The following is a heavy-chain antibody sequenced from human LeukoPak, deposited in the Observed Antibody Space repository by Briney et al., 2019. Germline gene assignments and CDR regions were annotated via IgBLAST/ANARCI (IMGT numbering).Heavy chain of an antibody. D-gene: IGHD5-12*01. Sequence: PGGSLRLSCAASGVTFSSYAMNWVRQAPGKGLEWVSYISSSSSTIYYADSVKGRFTISRDNAKNSLYLQMNGLRDEDTAVYYCARDPSYSGYDSYSDYWGQGTLVTVSS. CDR2: ISSSSSTI. J-gene: IGHJ4*02. CDR1: GVTFSSYA. V-gene: IGHV3-48*02. CDR3: ARDPSYSGYDSYSDY.